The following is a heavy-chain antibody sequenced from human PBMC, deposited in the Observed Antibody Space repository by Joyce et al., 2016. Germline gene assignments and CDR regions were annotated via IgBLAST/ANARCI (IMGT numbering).Heavy chain of an antibody. CDR3: ARGRIDCTGGGCYSTDFDY. J-gene: IGHJ4*02. Sequence: QVQLQQWGAGLLKPSETLSLTCAVYAGSFSGSYWSWIRQPPGKGLEWIAEINHSGSSNYNPSLKSRVTISVDTPKKQFSLKLNSVTAADTAVYYCARGRIDCTGGGCYSTDFDYWGQGTLVTVSS. D-gene: IGHD2-15*01. V-gene: IGHV4-34*01. CDR2: INHSGSS. CDR1: AGSFSGSY.